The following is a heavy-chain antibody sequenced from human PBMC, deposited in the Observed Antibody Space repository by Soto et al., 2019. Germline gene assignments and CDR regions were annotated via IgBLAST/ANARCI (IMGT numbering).Heavy chain of an antibody. J-gene: IGHJ6*02. V-gene: IGHV3-23*01. Sequence: EVQLLESGGGLVQPGGSLRLSCAASGFTFSSYAMSWVRQAPGKGLEWVSAISGSGGSTYYADSVKGRFTISRDNSKNTLYLQMNSLRAEDTAVYYCARDPMVRGLGHRYGMDVWGQGTTVTVSS. D-gene: IGHD3-10*01. CDR3: ARDPMVRGLGHRYGMDV. CDR2: ISGSGGST. CDR1: GFTFSSYA.